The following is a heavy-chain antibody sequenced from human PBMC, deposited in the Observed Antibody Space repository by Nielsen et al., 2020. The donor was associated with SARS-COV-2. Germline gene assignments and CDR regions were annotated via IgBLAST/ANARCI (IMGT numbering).Heavy chain of an antibody. CDR3: ARDLPVAGTYYYYYGMDV. CDR1: RFTFSSYA. Sequence: GESLKISCAASRFTFSSYAMHWVRQAPGKGLEWVAVISYDGSNKYYADSVKGRFTISRDNSKNTLYLQMNSLRAEDTAVYYCARDLPVAGTYYYYYGMDVWGQGTTVTVSS. CDR2: ISYDGSNK. V-gene: IGHV3-30-3*01. D-gene: IGHD6-19*01. J-gene: IGHJ6*02.